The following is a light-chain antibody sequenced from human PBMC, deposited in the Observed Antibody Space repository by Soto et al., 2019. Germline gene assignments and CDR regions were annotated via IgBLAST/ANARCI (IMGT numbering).Light chain of an antibody. CDR2: GAS. J-gene: IGKJ1*01. Sequence: EIVLTQSPGTLSLSPGERATLSCRASQSVSRNYLAWYQQKPGQAPSLLIYGASSRATGIPDRFSGSGSGTDFTLTISRLEPEDFALYYCQQYDSSPWTFGQGTKVEIK. CDR3: QQYDSSPWT. V-gene: IGKV3-20*01. CDR1: QSVSRNY.